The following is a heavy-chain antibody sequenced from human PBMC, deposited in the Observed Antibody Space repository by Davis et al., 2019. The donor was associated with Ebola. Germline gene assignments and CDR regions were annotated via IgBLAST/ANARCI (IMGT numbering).Heavy chain of an antibody. D-gene: IGHD4-17*01. Sequence: AASVKVSCKASGYTFTSYYMHWVRQAPGQGLEWMGIINPSGGSTSYAQKFQGRVTMTTDTSTSTAYMELRSLRSDDTAVYYCARGGLRDYYVMDVWGQGTTVTVSS. CDR3: ARGGLRDYYVMDV. CDR2: INPSGGST. CDR1: GYTFTSYY. J-gene: IGHJ6*02. V-gene: IGHV1-46*01.